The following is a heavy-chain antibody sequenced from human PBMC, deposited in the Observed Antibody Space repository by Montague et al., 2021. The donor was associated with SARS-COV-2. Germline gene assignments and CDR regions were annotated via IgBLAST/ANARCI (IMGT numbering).Heavy chain of an antibody. J-gene: IGHJ4*02. Sequence: YLRLSCAASGFTFSSYSMNWVRQAPGKGLEWVSSISSSSSYIYYADSVKGRFTISRDNAKNSLYLQMNSLRAEDTAVYYCARDPHYDILTGYYSYWGQGTLVTVSS. V-gene: IGHV3-21*01. CDR3: ARDPHYDILTGYYSY. CDR1: GFTFSSYS. D-gene: IGHD3-9*01. CDR2: ISSSSSYI.